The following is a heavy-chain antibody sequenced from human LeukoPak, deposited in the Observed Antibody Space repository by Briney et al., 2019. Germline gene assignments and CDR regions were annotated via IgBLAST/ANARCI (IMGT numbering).Heavy chain of an antibody. CDR3: ARGYGDGFFDY. V-gene: IGHV4-34*01. CDR2: INHGGST. D-gene: IGHD4-17*01. Sequence: SETLSLTCAVYGGSFSGYYWSWIRQPPGKGLEWIGEINHGGSTNYNPSLKSRVTISVDTSKNQFSLKLSSVTAADTAVYYCARGYGDGFFDYWGQGTLVTVSS. CDR1: GGSFSGYY. J-gene: IGHJ4*02.